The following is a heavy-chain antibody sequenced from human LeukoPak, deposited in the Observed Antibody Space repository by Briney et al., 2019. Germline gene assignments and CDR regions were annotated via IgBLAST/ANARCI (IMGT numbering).Heavy chain of an antibody. D-gene: IGHD3-22*01. J-gene: IGHJ5*02. CDR3: ATQYYFDSSGYPSA. V-gene: IGHV1-2*02. CDR1: GYTFTGYF. CDR2: INPYSGAT. Sequence: ASVKVSCKASGYTFTGYFMHWVRQAPGQGLEWMGWINPYSGATNYVQKFQGRVTMTRDTSISTAYMELSRLRSDDTAVYYCATQYYFDSSGYPSAWGQGTPVTLSS.